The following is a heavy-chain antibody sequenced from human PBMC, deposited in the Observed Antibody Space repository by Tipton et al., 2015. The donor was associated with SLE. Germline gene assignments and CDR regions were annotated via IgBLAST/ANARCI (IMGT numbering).Heavy chain of an antibody. CDR2: IKQDGSEK. D-gene: IGHD3-16*01. CDR3: ARGSGSDDPDAFDI. V-gene: IGHV3-7*03. Sequence: GSLRLSCAASGFTFSSYWMSWVRQAPGKGLEWVANIKQDGSEKYYVDSVKGRFTISRDNAKNSLCLQMNSLRAEDTAVYYCARGSGSDDPDAFDIWGQGTMVTVSS. CDR1: GFTFSSYW. J-gene: IGHJ3*02.